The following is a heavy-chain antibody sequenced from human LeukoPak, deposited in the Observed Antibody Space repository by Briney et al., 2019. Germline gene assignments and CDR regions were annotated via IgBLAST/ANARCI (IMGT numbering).Heavy chain of an antibody. J-gene: IGHJ4*02. CDR2: IYPGDSNT. Sequence: SGESLKISCKGSGYIFTSYWIGWVRQMPGKGLEWMGIIYPGDSNTRYSPSFRGQVTISADKSISTAYLQWSSLKAPDTAMYYCARQYDYGVHFDYWGQGTLVTVSS. CDR1: GYIFTSYW. D-gene: IGHD4-17*01. V-gene: IGHV5-51*01. CDR3: ARQYDYGVHFDY.